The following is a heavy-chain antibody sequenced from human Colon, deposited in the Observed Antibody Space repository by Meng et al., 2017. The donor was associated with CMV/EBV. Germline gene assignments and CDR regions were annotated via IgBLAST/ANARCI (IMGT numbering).Heavy chain of an antibody. J-gene: IGHJ6*02. D-gene: IGHD3-10*01. Sequence: GESLKISCAASGFTFSSYGMNWVRQAPGRGLEWVASISENGRTTYYADSVKGRFTISRDNAQKSLYLQMSGLRAEDTALYYCARALSGDGMDVWGQGTTVTVSS. V-gene: IGHV3-21*04. CDR1: GFTFSSYG. CDR2: ISENGRTT. CDR3: ARALSGDGMDV.